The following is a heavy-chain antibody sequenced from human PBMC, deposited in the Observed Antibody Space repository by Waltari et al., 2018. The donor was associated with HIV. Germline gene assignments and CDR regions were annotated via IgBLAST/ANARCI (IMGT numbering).Heavy chain of an antibody. CDR3: ASLYNYVWGSPPPFDY. CDR2: INRDGSRT. D-gene: IGHD3-16*01. CDR1: GFTFSSYW. J-gene: IGHJ4*02. V-gene: IGHV3-74*01. Sequence: EVQLVESGGGLVQPGGSLRLSCAASGFTFSSYWMHWVRQAPGKGLVWVSVINRDGSRTNYADSVKGRFTISRDNGKNTLYLQMNSLRAEDTALYYCASLYNYVWGSPPPFDYWGQGTMVTVSS.